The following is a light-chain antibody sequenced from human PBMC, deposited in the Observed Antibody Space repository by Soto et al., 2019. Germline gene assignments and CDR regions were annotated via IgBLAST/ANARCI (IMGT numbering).Light chain of an antibody. V-gene: IGKV1-39*01. Sequence: DIQMTQSPSSLSASVGNRVTITCRASQSISTYLNWYQKKPGKAPNLLIYDASRLQSGVPSRFSGSGGGTDFTLTISSLQPEDFATYYCQQSSSTPQTFGQGTKVDIK. J-gene: IGKJ1*01. CDR1: QSISTY. CDR3: QQSSSTPQT. CDR2: DAS.